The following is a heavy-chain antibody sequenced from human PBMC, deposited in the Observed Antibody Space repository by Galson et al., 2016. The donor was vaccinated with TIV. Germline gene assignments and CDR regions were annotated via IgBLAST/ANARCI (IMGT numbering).Heavy chain of an antibody. Sequence: SVKVSCKASGYTFTHYFVHWVRQAPGQGLEWMGRINPHSGGTDYAPKFQGRVTMTRDTSISIAYMDLSGLKSDDTVVYYCARGRGPGYCDSTSCYGYYGFDVWGQRTTVTVSS. J-gene: IGHJ6*02. V-gene: IGHV1-2*05. CDR3: ARGRGPGYCDSTSCYGYYGFDV. CDR2: INPHSGGT. D-gene: IGHD2-2*03. CDR1: GYTFTHYF.